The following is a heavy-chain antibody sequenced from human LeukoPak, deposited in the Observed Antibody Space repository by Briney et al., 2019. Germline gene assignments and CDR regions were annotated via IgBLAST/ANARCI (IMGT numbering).Heavy chain of an antibody. D-gene: IGHD6-13*01. Sequence: SVKVSCKASGYTFTGYYMHWVRQAPGQGLEWMGGIIPIFGTANYAQKFQGRVTITTDESTSTAYMELSSLRSEDTAVYYCARSPNPIGSWRKREYFQHWGQGTLVTVSS. CDR3: ARSPNPIGSWRKREYFQH. J-gene: IGHJ1*01. V-gene: IGHV1-69*05. CDR1: GYTFTGYY. CDR2: IIPIFGTA.